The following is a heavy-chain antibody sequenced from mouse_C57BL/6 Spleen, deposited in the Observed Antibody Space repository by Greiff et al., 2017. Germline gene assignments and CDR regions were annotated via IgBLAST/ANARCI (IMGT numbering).Heavy chain of an antibody. CDR1: GFTFSDFY. CDR3: ARDPDYGNYGGYCDV. Sequence: EVQRVESGGGLVQSGRSLRLSCATSGFTFSDFYMEWVRQAPGKGLEWIAASRNKANDYTTEYSASVKGRFIVSRDTSQSILYLQMNALRAEDTAIYYCARDPDYGNYGGYCDVWGTGTTVTVSS. D-gene: IGHD2-1*01. V-gene: IGHV7-1*01. CDR2: SRNKANDYTT. J-gene: IGHJ1*03.